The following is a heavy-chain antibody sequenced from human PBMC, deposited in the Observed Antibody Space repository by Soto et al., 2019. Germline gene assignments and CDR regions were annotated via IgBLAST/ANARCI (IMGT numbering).Heavy chain of an antibody. J-gene: IGHJ1*01. D-gene: IGHD3-22*01. Sequence: QVQLVQSGAEVKKPGSSVKVSCKASGGTFSNYAINWVRQAPGQGLEWMGGIIPIFGTAKSAQKFQGRVTVTADESTGTADMELRSLISDDAAVYFCACRGDRDCYDTRGYGWGQGTLVSVSP. CDR3: ACRGDRDCYDTRGYG. CDR1: GGTFSNYA. CDR2: IIPIFGTA. V-gene: IGHV1-69*12.